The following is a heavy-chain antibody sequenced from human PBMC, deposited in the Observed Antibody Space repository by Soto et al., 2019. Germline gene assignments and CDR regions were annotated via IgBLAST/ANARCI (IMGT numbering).Heavy chain of an antibody. CDR1: GYTFTSYG. CDR2: ISAYNGNT. CDR3: ARAWMANIYGDYDT. D-gene: IGHD4-17*01. J-gene: IGHJ5*02. V-gene: IGHV1-18*01. Sequence: ASVKVSCKASGYTFTSYGISWVRHAPGQGLEWMGWISAYNGNTNYAQKLQGRVTMTTDTSTSTAYMELRSLRSDDTAVYYCARAWMANIYGDYDTWGQGTRVNVAS.